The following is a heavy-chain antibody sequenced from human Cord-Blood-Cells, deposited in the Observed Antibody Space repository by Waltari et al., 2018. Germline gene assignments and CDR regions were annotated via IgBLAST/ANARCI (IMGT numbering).Heavy chain of an antibody. CDR3: ARVLVTGTNFDY. J-gene: IGHJ4*02. V-gene: IGHV3-7*01. D-gene: IGHD1-7*01. CDR1: GFTFSSYW. CDR2: IKQDGSEK. Sequence: EVQLVESGGGLVQPGGSLRLSCAASGFTFSSYWMSWVRQAPGKGLGLVANIKQDGSEKYYVDSVKGRFTIARDNAKNSLYLQMNSLRAEDTAVYYCARVLVTGTNFDYWGQGTLVTVSS.